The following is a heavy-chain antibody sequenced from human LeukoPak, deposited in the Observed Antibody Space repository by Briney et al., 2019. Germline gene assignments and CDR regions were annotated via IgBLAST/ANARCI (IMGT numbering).Heavy chain of an antibody. D-gene: IGHD2-2*01. CDR1: GYSFSTNW. CDR3: ATQSVLVSSTYYYGMDV. V-gene: IGHV5-51*01. CDR2: SYPGDSDT. Sequence: GESLKISCKASGYSFSTNWIGWVRQTPGKGLEWMGVSYPGDSDTRYRPSLQGQVTISADMSSSTAYLQWRSLKASDTAMYYCATQSVLVSSTYYYGMDVWGQGTAVTVSS. J-gene: IGHJ6*02.